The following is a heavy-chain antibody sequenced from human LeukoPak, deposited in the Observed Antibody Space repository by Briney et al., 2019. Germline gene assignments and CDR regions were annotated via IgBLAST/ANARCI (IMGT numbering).Heavy chain of an antibody. D-gene: IGHD3-10*01. CDR3: ARGTMVRGDYYFDY. CDR2: IYYSGST. V-gene: IGHV4-59*01. Sequence: SETLSLTCTVSGGSISSYYWSWIRQPPGKGLEWIGYIYYSGSTNYNPSLKSRVTISVDTSKNQFSLKLSSVTAADTAVYYCARGTMVRGDYYFDYWGQGTLVTVSS. J-gene: IGHJ4*02. CDR1: GGSISSYY.